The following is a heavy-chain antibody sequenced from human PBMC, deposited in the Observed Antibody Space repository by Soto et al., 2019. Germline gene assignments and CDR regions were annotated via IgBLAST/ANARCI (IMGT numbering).Heavy chain of an antibody. D-gene: IGHD3-10*01. CDR1: GGSISSYY. V-gene: IGHV4-59*12. J-gene: IGHJ6*02. CDR3: ARARMVRGIIYYYGMDV. CDR2: IYYSGST. Sequence: SETLSLTCTVSGGSISSYYWSWIRQPPGKGLEWIGYIYYSGSTNYNPSLKSRVTISVDTSKNQFSLKLNSVTAADTAVYYCARARMVRGIIYYYGMDVWGQGTTVIVSS.